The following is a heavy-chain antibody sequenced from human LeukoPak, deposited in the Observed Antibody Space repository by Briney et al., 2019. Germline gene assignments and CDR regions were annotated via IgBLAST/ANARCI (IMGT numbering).Heavy chain of an antibody. V-gene: IGHV4-4*07. Sequence: SETLSLTCTVSGGSISSYYWSWIRQPAGKGLEWIGRIYTSGSTNYNPSLKSRVTMSVDTSKNQFSLKLSSVTAADTAVYYCARDRFFPMYYYDSSGPANWFDPWGQGTLVTVSS. D-gene: IGHD3-22*01. J-gene: IGHJ5*02. CDR3: ARDRFFPMYYYDSSGPANWFDP. CDR2: IYTSGST. CDR1: GGSISSYY.